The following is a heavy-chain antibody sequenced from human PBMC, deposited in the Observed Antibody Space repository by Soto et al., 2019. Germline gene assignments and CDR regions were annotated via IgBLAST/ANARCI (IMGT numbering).Heavy chain of an antibody. CDR2: ITPMFGTP. CDR1: GGTFRRYT. V-gene: IGHV1-69*13. CDR3: ARDGTLYDSRAYYYLY. D-gene: IGHD3-22*01. J-gene: IGHJ4*02. Sequence: SVKVSCKASGGTFRRYTITWVRQAPGQGLEWMGGITPMFGTPNYAQKFRGRVTITADESTSTAYMELSSLRSEDTAMYFCARDGTLYDSRAYYYLYWGQGTLVTVSS.